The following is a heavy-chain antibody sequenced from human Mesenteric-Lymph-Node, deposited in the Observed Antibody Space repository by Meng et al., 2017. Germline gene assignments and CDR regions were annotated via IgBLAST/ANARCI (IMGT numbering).Heavy chain of an antibody. CDR1: GASISNDY. J-gene: IGHJ4*01. CDR3: ARVDSSGYFLDY. Sequence: QVQLQESGPGLVKPSETLSLTCTVSGASISNDYWSWIRQPPGKGLEWIAYIYYSGSTYYNPSLKSRVILSVDTSKNQFSLKLSSVTAADTAVYYCARVDSSGYFLDYWDQGTLVTVSS. D-gene: IGHD3-22*01. V-gene: IGHV4-59*06. CDR2: IYYSGST.